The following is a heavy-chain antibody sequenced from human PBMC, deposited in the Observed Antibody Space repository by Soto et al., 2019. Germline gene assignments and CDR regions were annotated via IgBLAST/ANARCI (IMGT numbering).Heavy chain of an antibody. CDR2: IIPIFGTA. Sequence: QVQLVQSGAEVKKPGSSVKVSCKASGGTFSSYAISWVRQAPGQGLEWMGGIIPIFGTANYAQKFQGRVTSTADESTSTAYMELSSLRSEDTAVYYCARDLGITMVRGVTYGMDVWGQGTTVTVSS. CDR3: ARDLGITMVRGVTYGMDV. V-gene: IGHV1-69*01. J-gene: IGHJ6*02. D-gene: IGHD3-10*01. CDR1: GGTFSSYA.